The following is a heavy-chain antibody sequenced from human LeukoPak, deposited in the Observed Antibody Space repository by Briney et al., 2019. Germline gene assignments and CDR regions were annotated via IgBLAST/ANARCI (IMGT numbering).Heavy chain of an antibody. V-gene: IGHV4-39*01. CDR2: IYYSGST. J-gene: IGHJ4*02. D-gene: IGHD6-6*01. Sequence: PSETLSLTCAVSGGSISSSSYYWGWIRQPPGKGLEWIGSIYYSGSTYYNPSLKSRVTISVDMSKNQFSLKLSSVTAADTAVYYCARGLGIAAPNDYWGQGTLVTVSS. CDR3: ARGLGIAAPNDY. CDR1: GGSISSSSYY.